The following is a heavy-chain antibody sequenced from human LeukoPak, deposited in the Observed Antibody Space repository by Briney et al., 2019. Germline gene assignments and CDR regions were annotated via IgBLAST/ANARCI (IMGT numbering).Heavy chain of an antibody. CDR2: ISSSSSYI. J-gene: IGHJ4*02. CDR3: ARDYDSWSGRDC. V-gene: IGHV3-21*01. D-gene: IGHD3-3*01. Sequence: GGSLSLSCAVSGFTFSSYSMSWVRQAPGKGLEWVSSISSSSSYIYYADSVKGRFTISRDNAKNSLYLQMNSLRAEDTAVYYSARDYDSWSGRDCWGQGTLVTVSS. CDR1: GFTFSSYS.